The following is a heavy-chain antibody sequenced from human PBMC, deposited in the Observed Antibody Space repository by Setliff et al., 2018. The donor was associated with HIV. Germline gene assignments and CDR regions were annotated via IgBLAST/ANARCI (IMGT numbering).Heavy chain of an antibody. V-gene: IGHV3-73*01. CDR1: GFTLSTYT. CDR2: ISSNIIYIYYAT. D-gene: IGHD4-17*01. Sequence: PGGSLRLSCAASGFTLSTYTMNWVRQAPGKGLEWISSISSNIIYIYYATAHAESVKGRFTISRDDSQNTAYLQMNSLRTEDTAVYFCAVSPDGDCATTECANWFDPWGQGTQVTVSS. CDR3: AVSPDGDCATTECANWFDP. J-gene: IGHJ5*02.